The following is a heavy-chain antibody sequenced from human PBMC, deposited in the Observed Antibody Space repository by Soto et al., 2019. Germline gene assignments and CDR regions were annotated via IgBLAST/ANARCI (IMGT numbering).Heavy chain of an antibody. V-gene: IGHV3-21*01. CDR3: ARDLDSAGGMDA. Sequence: GGSLRLSCAASGFTFSSYSMNWVRQAPGKGLEWVSSISSSSSYIYYADSVKGRFTISRDNAKNSLYLQMNSLRAEDTAVYYCARDLDSAGGMDAWGQGTTVTVSS. J-gene: IGHJ6*02. CDR1: GFTFSSYS. D-gene: IGHD5-18*01. CDR2: ISSSSSYI.